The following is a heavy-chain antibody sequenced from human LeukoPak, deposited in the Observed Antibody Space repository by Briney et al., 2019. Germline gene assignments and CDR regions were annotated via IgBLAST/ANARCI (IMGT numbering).Heavy chain of an antibody. Sequence: SETLSLTCTVSGGSISSYYWIWIRQPPGKGLEWTGYMYNSGSTNYNPSLKSRVTISVDTSKNQSSLKLSSVTAADTAVYYCARALYGDPRKRYFDLWGRGTLVTVSS. CDR3: ARALYGDPRKRYFDL. CDR1: GGSISSYY. D-gene: IGHD4-17*01. CDR2: MYNSGST. J-gene: IGHJ2*01. V-gene: IGHV4-59*01.